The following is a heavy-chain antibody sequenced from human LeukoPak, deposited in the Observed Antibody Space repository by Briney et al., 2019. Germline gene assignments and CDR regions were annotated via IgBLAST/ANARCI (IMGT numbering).Heavy chain of an antibody. CDR2: INPSGGST. V-gene: IGHV1-46*01. CDR3: ARVLTYYDILTGYSTYYFDY. D-gene: IGHD3-9*01. J-gene: IGHJ4*02. Sequence: GASVKVSCKASGYTFTSYYMHWVRHAPGQGLEWMGIINPSGGSTSYAQKFQGRVTMTRDTSTSTVYMELSSLRSEDTAVYYCARVLTYYDILTGYSTYYFDYWGQGTLVTVSS. CDR1: GYTFTSYY.